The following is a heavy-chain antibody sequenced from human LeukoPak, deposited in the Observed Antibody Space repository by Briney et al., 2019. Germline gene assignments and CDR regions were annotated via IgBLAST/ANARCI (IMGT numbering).Heavy chain of an antibody. CDR2: IYTSGST. CDR1: GGSISSGSYY. CDR3: ARGITRRRTFDI. D-gene: IGHD3-10*01. J-gene: IGHJ3*02. Sequence: SETLSLTCTVSGGSISSGSYYWSWIRQPAGKGLEWIGRIYTSGSTNYNPSLKSRVTISVDTSKNQFSLKLSSVTAADTAVYYCARGITRRRTFDIWGQGTMVTVSS. V-gene: IGHV4-61*02.